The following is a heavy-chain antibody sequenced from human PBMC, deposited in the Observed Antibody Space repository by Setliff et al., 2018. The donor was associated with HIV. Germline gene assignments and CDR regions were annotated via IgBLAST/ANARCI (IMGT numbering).Heavy chain of an antibody. J-gene: IGHJ5*02. CDR3: ARWYTTGRGWFDP. CDR1: GGSINSGEYY. V-gene: IGHV4-31*03. CDR2: IYYTGDT. Sequence: SETLSLTCTVSGGSINSGEYYWSWSRQHPGKGLEWIGYIYYTGDTYYNPPLKSRVTMSIDTSKNQFSLRLGSVTAADTAVYYCARWYTTGRGWFDPWGQGTLVTVSS. D-gene: IGHD6-25*01.